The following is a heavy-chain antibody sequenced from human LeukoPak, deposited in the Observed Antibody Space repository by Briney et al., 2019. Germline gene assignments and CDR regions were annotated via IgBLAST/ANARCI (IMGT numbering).Heavy chain of an antibody. J-gene: IGHJ4*02. Sequence: SETLSLTCAVSGGSISSGGYSWSWIRQPPGKGLEWIGYIYHSGSTYYNPSLKSRVTISVDTSKNQFSLKLSSVTAADTAVYYCARGRGVLWFGELGPEQLDYWGQGTLVTVSS. CDR3: ARGRGVLWFGELGPEQLDY. CDR1: GGSISSGGYS. CDR2: IYHSGST. D-gene: IGHD3-10*01. V-gene: IGHV4-30-2*01.